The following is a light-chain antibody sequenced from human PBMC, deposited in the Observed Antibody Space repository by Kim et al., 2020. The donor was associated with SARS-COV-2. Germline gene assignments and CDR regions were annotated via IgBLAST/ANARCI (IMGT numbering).Light chain of an antibody. CDR3: SSYTSSNTLV. J-gene: IGLJ1*01. Sequence: QSALTQPASVSGSPGQSITISCTGTSSDVGGYNFVSWYQQHPGKAPKLMIYDVSNRPSGVSNRFSGSKSGNTASLTISGLQAEDEAHYYCSSYTSSNTLVFATGTKVTVL. CDR2: DVS. V-gene: IGLV2-14*03. CDR1: SSDVGGYNF.